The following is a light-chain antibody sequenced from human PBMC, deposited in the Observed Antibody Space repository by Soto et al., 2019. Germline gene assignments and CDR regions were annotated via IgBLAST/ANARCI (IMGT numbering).Light chain of an antibody. V-gene: IGLV2-23*02. CDR3: CSYAGSSTYV. CDR1: SSDVGRYNL. Sequence: QSALTQPASVSGSPGQSITISCTGTSSDVGRYNLVSWYQQHPGKAPKLIIHEVTKRSSGLSNRFSASKSGNMASLTISGLQAEDEVDYYCCSYAGSSTYVFGTGTKVTVL. J-gene: IGLJ1*01. CDR2: EVT.